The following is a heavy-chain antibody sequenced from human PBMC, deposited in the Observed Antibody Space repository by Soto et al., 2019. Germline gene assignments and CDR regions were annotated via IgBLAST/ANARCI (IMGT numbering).Heavy chain of an antibody. D-gene: IGHD6-13*01. CDR2: LNPDTGYA. J-gene: IGHJ5*02. V-gene: IGHV1-2*04. CDR3: ARALGGDGSSWYGGSYTS. CDR1: GYTFTAYY. Sequence: GASVKVSCKSSGYTFTAYYIHWLRQAPGQGLEWMGWLNPDTGYADYAQKFQGWVTLTRDTSSSTAYMELNSLKSDDTAIYSCARALGGDGSSWYGGSYTSWGQGTLVPVSS.